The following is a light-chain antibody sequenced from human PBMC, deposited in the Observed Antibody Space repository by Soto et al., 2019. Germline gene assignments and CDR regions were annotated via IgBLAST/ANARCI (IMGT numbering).Light chain of an antibody. CDR3: SSYTGSSTYV. CDR2: DVS. Sequence: QSALTQPPSASGSPGQSVTISCTGTSSYVGGYNYVSWYQQHPGKAPKLMIYDVSNRPSGVSDRFSGSKSGNTASLTISGLQAEDEADYYCSSYTGSSTYVFGTGTKVTVL. V-gene: IGLV2-14*01. J-gene: IGLJ1*01. CDR1: SSYVGGYNY.